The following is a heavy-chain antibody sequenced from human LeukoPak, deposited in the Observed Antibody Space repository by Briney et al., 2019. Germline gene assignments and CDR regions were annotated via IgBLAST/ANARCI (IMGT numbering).Heavy chain of an antibody. J-gene: IGHJ4*02. Sequence: SVKVSCKASGGTFSSYAISWVRQAPGQGLEWMGGIIPIFGTANYARKFQGRVTITTDESTSTAYMELSSLRSEDTAVYYCATGYSSSWYPFDYWGQGTLVTVSS. CDR3: ATGYSSSWYPFDY. CDR1: GGTFSSYA. D-gene: IGHD6-13*01. CDR2: IIPIFGTA. V-gene: IGHV1-69*05.